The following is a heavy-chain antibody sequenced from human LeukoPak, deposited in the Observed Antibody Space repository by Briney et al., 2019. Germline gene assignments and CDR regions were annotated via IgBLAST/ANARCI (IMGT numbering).Heavy chain of an antibody. CDR3: ASRGQGVYSRNSPIDY. CDR1: GGSFSGYY. Sequence: SETLSLTCAVYGGSFSGYYWSWIRQPPGKGLEWIGEINHSGSTNYNPSLKSRVTISVDTSKNQFSLKLSSVTAADTAVYYCASRGQGVYSRNSPIDYWGQGTLVTVSS. V-gene: IGHV4-34*01. J-gene: IGHJ4*02. D-gene: IGHD5-18*01. CDR2: INHSGST.